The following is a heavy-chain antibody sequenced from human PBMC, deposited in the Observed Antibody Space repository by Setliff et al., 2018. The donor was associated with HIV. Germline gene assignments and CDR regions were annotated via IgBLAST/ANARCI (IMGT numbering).Heavy chain of an antibody. J-gene: IGHJ5*01. V-gene: IGHV4-59*11. CDR3: ARDFEASYCGGDCYSGWFDS. CDR2: IHYRGST. Sequence: SETLSLTCTVSGGSIRSHYWNWIRQSPGKGLEWIGYIHYRGSTNYNPSLKSRVIISVDMSKNQFSLTLTSVTAADTAVYYCARDFEASYCGGDCYSGWFDSWGQGILVTVSS. CDR1: GGSIRSHY. D-gene: IGHD2-21*01.